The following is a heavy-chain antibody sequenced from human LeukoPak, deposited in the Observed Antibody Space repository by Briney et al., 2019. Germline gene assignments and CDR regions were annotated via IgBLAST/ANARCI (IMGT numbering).Heavy chain of an antibody. CDR1: GGSFSGYY. V-gene: IGHV4-34*01. CDR3: ARGGIAARNYYYYMDV. CDR2: INDSGST. D-gene: IGHD6-6*01. Sequence: KSSETLSLTCAVYGGSFSGYYWSWIRQPPGKGLEWIGEINDSGSTNYNPSLKSRVTISVDTSKNQFSLKLSSVTAADTAVYYCARGGIAARNYYYYMDVWGKGTTVTVSS. J-gene: IGHJ6*03.